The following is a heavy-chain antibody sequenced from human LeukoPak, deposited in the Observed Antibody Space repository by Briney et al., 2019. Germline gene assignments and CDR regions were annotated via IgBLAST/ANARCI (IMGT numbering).Heavy chain of an antibody. Sequence: SETLSLTCTVSGGSISSYYWSWIRQPPGKGLGWCGYIYYSGSTNYNPSLKSRVPISVDTSKNQFSLKLRSVTAADTAMYYCARDSEGYSSSWVWFDPWGQGTLVTVSS. J-gene: IGHJ5*02. V-gene: IGHV4-59*13. CDR2: IYYSGST. CDR3: ARDSEGYSSSWVWFDP. CDR1: GGSISSYY. D-gene: IGHD6-13*01.